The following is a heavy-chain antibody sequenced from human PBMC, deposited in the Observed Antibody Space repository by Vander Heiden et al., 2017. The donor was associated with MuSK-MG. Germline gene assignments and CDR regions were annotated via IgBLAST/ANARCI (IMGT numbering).Heavy chain of an antibody. V-gene: IGHV3-9*01. CDR3: AKEDSSGWYFYDY. Sequence: EVQLVESGGGLVQPGRSLRLSCAASGFTFDDYAMPWVRQAPGKGLEWVSGISWNSGSIGYADSVKGRFTISRDNAKNSLYLQMNSLRAEDTAFYYCAKEDSSGWYFYDYWGQGTLVTVSS. CDR1: GFTFDDYA. D-gene: IGHD6-19*01. CDR2: ISWNSGSI. J-gene: IGHJ4*02.